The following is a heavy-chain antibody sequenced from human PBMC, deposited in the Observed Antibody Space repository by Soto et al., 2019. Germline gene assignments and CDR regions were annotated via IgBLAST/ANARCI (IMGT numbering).Heavy chain of an antibody. CDR1: GGSISSGGYY. CDR3: ARAYRTAYYYDSSGYYSFQWFDP. V-gene: IGHV4-31*03. D-gene: IGHD3-22*01. CDR2: IYYSGNT. J-gene: IGHJ5*02. Sequence: TLSLTCTFSGGSISSGGYYWSWIRQHPWKGLEWIGYIYYSGNTYYNLSLKSRLTISVDTSKNQFALTLSSVTAADTAVYYCARAYRTAYYYDSSGYYSFQWFDPWGQGTLVTVSS.